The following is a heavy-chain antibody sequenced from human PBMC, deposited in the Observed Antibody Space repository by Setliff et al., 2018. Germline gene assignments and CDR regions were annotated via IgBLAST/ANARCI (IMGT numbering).Heavy chain of an antibody. CDR2: VSHSGSP. CDR3: VRQEEETSTVMYYFTS. J-gene: IGHJ4*02. V-gene: IGHV4-38-2*02. CDR1: GYSISSGYI. Sequence: SETLSLTCTVSGYSISSGYIWAWIRQSPGRGLEWIGSVSHSGSPYYNPSLKSRVSISEARSKNRLSLKLNSVTAAHTAIYYCVRQEEETSTVMYYFTSWGPGTLVTVSS. D-gene: IGHD3-10*01.